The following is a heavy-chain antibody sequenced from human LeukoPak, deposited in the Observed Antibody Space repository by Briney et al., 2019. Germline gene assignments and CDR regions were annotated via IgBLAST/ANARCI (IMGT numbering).Heavy chain of an antibody. Sequence: ASVTVSCKASGYTFTSYGISWVRQAPGQGLEWMGWISAYNGNTNYAQKFQGRVTLTTDTSTTTAYMELRSLRFDDTAVYYCARTGPDYYGSGSYPLHYYGMDFWGQGTTVTVAS. CDR1: GYTFTSYG. CDR2: ISAYNGNT. D-gene: IGHD3-10*01. CDR3: ARTGPDYYGSGSYPLHYYGMDF. J-gene: IGHJ6*02. V-gene: IGHV1-18*01.